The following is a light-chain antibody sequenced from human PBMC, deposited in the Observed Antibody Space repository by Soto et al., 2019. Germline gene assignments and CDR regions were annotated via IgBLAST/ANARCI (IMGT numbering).Light chain of an antibody. V-gene: IGKV3-20*01. CDR3: QLYGSSRWT. CDR1: QTVGTTY. CDR2: GAS. Sequence: EVVLAQSPGTLSLSPGERATLSCRASQTVGTTYLAWYQHEPGQAPRLLIYGASTRATGIPDRFSGSRSGTDFTLTNSRLEPEDFAVYFCQLYGSSRWTFGQGTKVEFK. J-gene: IGKJ1*01.